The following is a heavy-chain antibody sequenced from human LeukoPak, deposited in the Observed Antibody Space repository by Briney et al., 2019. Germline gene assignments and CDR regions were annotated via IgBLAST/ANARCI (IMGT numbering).Heavy chain of an antibody. D-gene: IGHD1-1*01. CDR3: AKDFLDNRERPYYMDV. V-gene: IGHV3-23*01. Sequence: GGSLRLSCAASGFTFSSYAMSWVRQAPGKGLEWASGISGSGGSTYHADSVKGRFTISRDNSKNTLYLQMNSLRAEDTAVYYCAKDFLDNRERPYYMDVWGKGTTVTVSS. J-gene: IGHJ6*03. CDR1: GFTFSSYA. CDR2: ISGSGGST.